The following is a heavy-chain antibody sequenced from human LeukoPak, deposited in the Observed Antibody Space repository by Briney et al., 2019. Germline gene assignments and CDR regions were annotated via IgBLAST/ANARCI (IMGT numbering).Heavy chain of an antibody. CDR3: AKEGRVQAAAIQLGPPHYYFDY. Sequence: GGSLRLSCAASGFTFSSYAMSWVRQAPGKGLEWVSAISGSGGSTYYADSVKGRFTISRDNSKNTLYLQMNSLRSEDRRVYYCAKEGRVQAAAIQLGPPHYYFDYWGQGTLVPVSS. V-gene: IGHV3-23*01. D-gene: IGHD2-2*02. CDR1: GFTFSSYA. CDR2: ISGSGGST. J-gene: IGHJ4*02.